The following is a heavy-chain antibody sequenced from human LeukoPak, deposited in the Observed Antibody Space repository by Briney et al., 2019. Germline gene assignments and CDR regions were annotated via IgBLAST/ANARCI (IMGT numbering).Heavy chain of an antibody. J-gene: IGHJ5*02. CDR3: ARGRLLMWFDP. D-gene: IGHD3-16*01. Sequence: LRLSCAASGFTFSSYAMHWVRQPPGKGLEWIGEINHSGSTNYNPSLKSRVTISVDTSKKQFSLKLSSVTAADTAVHYCARGRLLMWFDPWGQGTLVTVSS. CDR2: INHSGST. V-gene: IGHV4-34*01. CDR1: GFTFSSYA.